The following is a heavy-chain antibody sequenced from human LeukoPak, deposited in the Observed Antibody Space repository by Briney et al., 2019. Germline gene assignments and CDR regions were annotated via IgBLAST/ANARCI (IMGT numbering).Heavy chain of an antibody. Sequence: SETLSLTCTVSGGSISSYYWSWIRQPPGEGLEWIGYIYYSGSTNYNPSLKSRVTISVDTSKNQFSLKLSSVTAADTAVYYCARMASNYYDSSGYPEVFDYWGQGTLVTVSS. D-gene: IGHD3-22*01. CDR2: IYYSGST. J-gene: IGHJ4*02. V-gene: IGHV4-59*01. CDR3: ARMASNYYDSSGYPEVFDY. CDR1: GGSISSYY.